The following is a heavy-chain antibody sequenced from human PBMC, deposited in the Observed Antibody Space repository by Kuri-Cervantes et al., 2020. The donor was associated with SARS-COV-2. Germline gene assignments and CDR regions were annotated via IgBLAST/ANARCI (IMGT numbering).Heavy chain of an antibody. CDR3: SRGRITMVRGVTKSNWFDP. D-gene: IGHD3-10*01. J-gene: IGHJ5*02. CDR2: IYYSGST. CDR1: GGSISSSSYY. V-gene: IGHV4-61*05. Sequence: SETLSLTCTVSGGSISSSSYYWGWIRQPPGKGLEWIGYIYYSGSTNYNPSLKSRVTISVDTSKNQFSLKLSSVTAADTAVYYCSRGRITMVRGVTKSNWFDPWGQGTLVTVSS.